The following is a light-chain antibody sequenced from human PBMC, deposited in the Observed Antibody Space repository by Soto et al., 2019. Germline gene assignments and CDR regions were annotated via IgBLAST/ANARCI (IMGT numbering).Light chain of an antibody. Sequence: EIVMTQSPATLSVSPGERATLSCRASQSVSSNLAWYQQKPGQAPRLLIYGAFSRATGIPDRFSGSGSGTEFTLTISSLQPEDFATYYCQQRNSYPITFGQGTRLEIK. J-gene: IGKJ5*01. CDR3: QQRNSYPIT. CDR1: QSVSSN. CDR2: GAF. V-gene: IGKV3D-15*01.